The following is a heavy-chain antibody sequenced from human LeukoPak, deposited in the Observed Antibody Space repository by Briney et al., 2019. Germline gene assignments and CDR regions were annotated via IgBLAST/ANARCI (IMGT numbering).Heavy chain of an antibody. CDR2: IQYDESDK. CDR3: AREGGIIVAGKFDS. D-gene: IGHD6-19*01. Sequence: LAGGSLRLSCAASGLTFSTSGMHWVRRAPGKGLEWVAFIQYDESDKYYADSVRGRLTISRDNSKNTLYLQMNSLRAEDTAVYYCAREGGIIVAGKFDSWGQGTLVTVSS. J-gene: IGHJ4*02. CDR1: GLTFSTSG. V-gene: IGHV3-30*02.